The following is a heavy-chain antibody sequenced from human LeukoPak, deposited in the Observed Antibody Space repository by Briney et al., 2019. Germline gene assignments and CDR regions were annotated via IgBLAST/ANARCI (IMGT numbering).Heavy chain of an antibody. CDR2: ISAYNGST. D-gene: IGHD4-11*01. V-gene: IGHV1-18*01. Sequence: ASVKVSCKASGYTFTSYGISWVRQAPGQGLEWMGWISAYNGSTNYAQKLQGRVTMTTDTSTSTAYMELRSLRSDDTAVYYCARDSTVTTRGGFDPWGQGTLVTVSS. CDR3: ARDSTVTTRGGFDP. J-gene: IGHJ5*02. CDR1: GYTFTSYG.